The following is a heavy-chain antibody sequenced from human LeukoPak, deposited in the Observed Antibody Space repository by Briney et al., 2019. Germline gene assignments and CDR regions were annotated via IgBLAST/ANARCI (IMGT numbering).Heavy chain of an antibody. J-gene: IGHJ4*02. CDR2: IYYTGST. Sequence: SETLSLTCTLSGGFITNTKYYWGWIRRPPGKGLEWIGSIYYTGSTYYNPSLKSRVTISVDTSKNQFSLKLRSVTAADTALYYCTRHTGYISGQYSNYEDSWGQGTLVTVSS. CDR1: GGFITNTKYY. D-gene: IGHD4-11*01. CDR3: TRHTGYISGQYSNYEDS. V-gene: IGHV4-39*01.